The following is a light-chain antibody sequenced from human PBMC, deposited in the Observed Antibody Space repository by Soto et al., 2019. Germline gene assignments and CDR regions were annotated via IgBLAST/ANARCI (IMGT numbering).Light chain of an antibody. V-gene: IGKV3-15*01. Sequence: EIVMTQSPATLSVSPGERATLSCRASQSVSSNLAWYQQKPGQAPSLLIYVASTRATGIPAGFSGSGYGTEFTLTISSLQSEDFAVYYCQQYNNWPLTFGGGAQVEIK. J-gene: IGKJ4*01. CDR1: QSVSSN. CDR2: VAS. CDR3: QQYNNWPLT.